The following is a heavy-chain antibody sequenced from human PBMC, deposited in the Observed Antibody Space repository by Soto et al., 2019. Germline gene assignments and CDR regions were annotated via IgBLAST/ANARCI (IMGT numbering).Heavy chain of an antibody. Sequence: GGSLRLSCAASGFTFSSYAMIWVRQAPGKGLEWVSAISGSGGGTYYADSVKGRFTISRDNSKNTLYLQMNSLRAEDTAVYYCAKDAGIAAAGTYYYYGMDVWGQGTTVTVSS. CDR2: ISGSGGGT. J-gene: IGHJ6*02. CDR3: AKDAGIAAAGTYYYYGMDV. V-gene: IGHV3-23*01. CDR1: GFTFSSYA. D-gene: IGHD6-13*01.